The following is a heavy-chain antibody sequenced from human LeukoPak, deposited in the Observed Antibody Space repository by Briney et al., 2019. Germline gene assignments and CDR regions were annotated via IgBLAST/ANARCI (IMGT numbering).Heavy chain of an antibody. J-gene: IGHJ4*02. CDR1: GYTFTSYG. CDR3: ARDQGVIVGATRPFDY. CDR2: ISGYNGYT. Sequence: ASVKVSCKASGYTFTSYGIDWVRQAPGQGLEWMGWISGYNGYTNYAQKLQGRVTMTTDTSTSTAHLELRSLRSDDTAVYYCARDQGVIVGATRPFDYWGQGTLVTVSS. D-gene: IGHD1-26*01. V-gene: IGHV1-18*01.